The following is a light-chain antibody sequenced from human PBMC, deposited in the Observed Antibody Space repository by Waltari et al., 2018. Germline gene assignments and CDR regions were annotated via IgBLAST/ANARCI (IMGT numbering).Light chain of an antibody. Sequence: EIVLTQSPGTLSLSPGERATLPCRTSQCVSRALAWYQQKPGQAPRLLIYGIFNRATGIPDRFSGSGSGTDFSLTISRLEPEDFAVYYCQHYVMLPVTFGQGTRVEVK. CDR2: GIF. V-gene: IGKV3-20*01. J-gene: IGKJ1*01. CDR1: QCVSRA. CDR3: QHYVMLPVT.